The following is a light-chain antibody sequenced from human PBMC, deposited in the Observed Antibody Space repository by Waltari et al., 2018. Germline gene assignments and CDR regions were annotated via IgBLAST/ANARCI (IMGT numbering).Light chain of an antibody. Sequence: QVVLTQSPSASASLGASVQLTCTLSSGHSSYVIAWLQQQPEKGPRYLMKLNSDGSHTKGDGIPDRFSGSSSGAERYLTIASLQSEDEADYYCQTWGTGMGVFGGGTKLTVL. CDR2: LNSDGSH. CDR3: QTWGTGMGV. J-gene: IGLJ3*02. V-gene: IGLV4-69*01. CDR1: SGHSSYV.